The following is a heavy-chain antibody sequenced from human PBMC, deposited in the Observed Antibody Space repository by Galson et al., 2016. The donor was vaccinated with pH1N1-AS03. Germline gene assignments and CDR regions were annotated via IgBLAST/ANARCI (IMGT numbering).Heavy chain of an antibody. CDR2: IIPMLGRG. D-gene: IGHD6-6*01. CDR1: GGTFSTNG. CDR3: ARERDSSSSSIFAY. J-gene: IGHJ4*02. V-gene: IGHV1-69*04. Sequence: SVKVSCKASGGTFSTNGFTWVRQAPGQGLEWMGRIIPMLGRGNYAQKFQGRVTIIADISTSTTYMELSNLTSEDTAIYYCARERDSSSSSIFAYWGQGTQVTVYS.